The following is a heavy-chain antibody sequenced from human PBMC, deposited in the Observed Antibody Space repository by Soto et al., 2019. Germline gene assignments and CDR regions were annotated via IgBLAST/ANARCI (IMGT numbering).Heavy chain of an antibody. V-gene: IGHV1-18*01. Sequence: ASVKVSCKASGYTFCNSGISWVRQAPGQGLEWMGWISAYNGNTNYAQKLQGRVTMTTDTSTSTAYMELRSLRSDDTAVYYCAVTILWFGELFYYYYGMDVWGQGTTVTVSS. J-gene: IGHJ6*02. CDR1: GYTFCNSG. CDR2: ISAYNGNT. D-gene: IGHD3-10*01. CDR3: AVTILWFGELFYYYYGMDV.